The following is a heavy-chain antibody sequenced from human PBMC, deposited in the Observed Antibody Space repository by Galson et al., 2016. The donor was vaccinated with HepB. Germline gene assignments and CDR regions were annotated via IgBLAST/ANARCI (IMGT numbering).Heavy chain of an antibody. CDR1: GFTFSKAW. V-gene: IGHV3-15*01. J-gene: IGHJ3*02. D-gene: IGHD2-2*01. CDR2: IKAESDDGTT. Sequence: SLRLSCAASGFTFSKAWMSWVRQAQGKGPEWIGRIKAESDDGTTDYAAPVKGRFTISRDDSKNTLYLQVRSLRTEDTAVYYCATDYCSGPSCYFAAFGIWGQGTIVAVSS. CDR3: ATDYCSGPSCYFAAFGI.